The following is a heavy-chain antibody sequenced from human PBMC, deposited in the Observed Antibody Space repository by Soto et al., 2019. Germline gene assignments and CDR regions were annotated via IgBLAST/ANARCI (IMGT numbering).Heavy chain of an antibody. D-gene: IGHD2-15*01. J-gene: IGHJ1*01. Sequence: QVQLVESGGGVVQPGRSLRLSCAASGFSFSYYAMHWVRQAPGKGLEWVAVIAYDASKKYYADSVKGRFTISRDNSKNTLYLQMNSLRAEDTAVYSCASPYCSGGSCYLTEYFQHWGQGTLVTVSS. CDR1: GFSFSYYA. CDR2: IAYDASKK. CDR3: ASPYCSGGSCYLTEYFQH. V-gene: IGHV3-30*03.